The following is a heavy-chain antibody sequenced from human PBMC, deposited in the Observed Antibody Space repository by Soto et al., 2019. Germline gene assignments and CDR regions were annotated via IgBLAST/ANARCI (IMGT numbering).Heavy chain of an antibody. CDR2: ISGSGGST. J-gene: IGHJ3*02. CDR3: AKDQSITIFGVVIRGGGAFDI. CDR1: GFTFSSYA. V-gene: IGHV3-23*01. Sequence: LRLSCAASGFTFSSYAMSWVRQAPGKGLEWVSAISGSGGSTYYADSVKGRFTISRDNSKNTLYLQMNSLRAEDTAVYYCAKDQSITIFGVVIRGGGAFDIWGQGTMVTVSS. D-gene: IGHD3-3*01.